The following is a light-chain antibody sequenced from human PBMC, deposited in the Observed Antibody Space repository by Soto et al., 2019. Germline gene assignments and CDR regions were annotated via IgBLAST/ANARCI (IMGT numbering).Light chain of an antibody. V-gene: IGKV3-20*01. J-gene: IGKJ3*01. CDR1: QSVGSSY. Sequence: EGVLAQSPGALSLSPGERATLSCRASQSVGSSYLAWYQQKPGQAPRVLIYGTSSRATGVPDRFSGSGSGTDFTLTISRLEPEDFAVYDSQQSATFGPGTKVDIK. CDR2: GTS. CDR3: QQSAT.